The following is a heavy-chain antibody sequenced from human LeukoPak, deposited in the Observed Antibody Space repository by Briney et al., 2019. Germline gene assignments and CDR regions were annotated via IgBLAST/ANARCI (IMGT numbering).Heavy chain of an antibody. Sequence: SETLSLTCAVSGGSISSNNWWNWVRQPPGKGLEWIGEIYHSGSTNYNPSLKSRVTISVDKSKNQLFLKLNSVTAADTAVYYCARDKIVGATHLDYWGQGTLVTVSS. J-gene: IGHJ4*02. D-gene: IGHD1-26*01. CDR1: GGSISSNNW. V-gene: IGHV4-4*02. CDR2: IYHSGST. CDR3: ARDKIVGATHLDY.